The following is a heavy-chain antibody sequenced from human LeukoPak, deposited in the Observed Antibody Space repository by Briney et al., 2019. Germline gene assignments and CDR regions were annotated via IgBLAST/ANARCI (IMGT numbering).Heavy chain of an antibody. CDR2: MNPNSGNT. J-gene: IGHJ3*02. CDR3: ARQARKTDAFDI. CDR1: GYTFTSYD. V-gene: IGHV1-8*01. Sequence: GASVKVSCKAPGYTFTSYDINWVRQATGQGLEWMGWMNPNSGNTGYAQKFQGRVTMTRNTSISTAYMELSSLRSEDTAVYYCARQARKTDAFDIWGQGTMVTVSS.